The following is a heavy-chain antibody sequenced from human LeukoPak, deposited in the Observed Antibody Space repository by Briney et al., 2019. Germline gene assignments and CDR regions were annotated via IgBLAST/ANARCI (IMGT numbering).Heavy chain of an antibody. CDR3: AGGRTYYYDTSGFYPSIYYGMDV. J-gene: IGHJ6*02. CDR2: INHGEST. CDR1: GGSFSGYY. V-gene: IGHV4-34*01. D-gene: IGHD3-22*01. Sequence: PSETLSLTCAVSGGSFSGYYWYWIRQPPGKGLEWIGEINHGESTNYNPSLKSRATLSVDTSKNQFSLKLTSVTAADTAVYYCAGGRTYYYDTSGFYPSIYYGMDVWGQGTTVIVSS.